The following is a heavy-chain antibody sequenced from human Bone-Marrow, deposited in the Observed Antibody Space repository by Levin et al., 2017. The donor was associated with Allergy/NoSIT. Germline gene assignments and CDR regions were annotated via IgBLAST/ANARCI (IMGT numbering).Heavy chain of an antibody. CDR3: ARAYCGGDCYLEYFQH. CDR1: GGTFSSYA. J-gene: IGHJ1*01. V-gene: IGHV1-69*13. D-gene: IGHD2-21*02. CDR2: IIPIFGTA. Sequence: VASVKVSCKASGGTFSSYAISWVRQAPGQGLEWMGGIIPIFGTANYAQKFQGRVTITADESTSTAYMQLSSLRSEDTAVYYCARAYCGGDCYLEYFQHWGQGTLVTVSS.